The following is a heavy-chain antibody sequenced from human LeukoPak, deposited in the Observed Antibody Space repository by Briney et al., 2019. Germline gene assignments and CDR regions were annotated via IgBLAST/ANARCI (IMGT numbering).Heavy chain of an antibody. Sequence: ASVKVSCKASGYTFTGYYMHWVRQAPGQGLEWMGWINPNSGGTNCAQKFQGRVTMTRDTSISTAYMELSRLRSDDTAVYYCARGYYDVLTGSEGYFDYWGQGTLVTVSS. CDR2: INPNSGGT. V-gene: IGHV1-2*02. CDR1: GYTFTGYY. D-gene: IGHD3-9*01. CDR3: ARGYYDVLTGSEGYFDY. J-gene: IGHJ4*02.